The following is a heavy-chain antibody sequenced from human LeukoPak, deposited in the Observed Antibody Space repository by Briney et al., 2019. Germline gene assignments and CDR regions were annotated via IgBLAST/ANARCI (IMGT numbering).Heavy chain of an antibody. CDR3: ARAWQWLPLDF. J-gene: IGHJ4*02. D-gene: IGHD6-19*01. CDR1: GVSISSYY. CDR2: IHTSGST. Sequence: SETLSLTCTVSGVSISSYYWSWIRQPAGKGLEWIGRIHTSGSTNYNPSLKSRVTMSVDTSKNQFSLKVTSVTAADAAVYYCARAWQWLPLDFWGQGTLVTVSS. V-gene: IGHV4-4*07.